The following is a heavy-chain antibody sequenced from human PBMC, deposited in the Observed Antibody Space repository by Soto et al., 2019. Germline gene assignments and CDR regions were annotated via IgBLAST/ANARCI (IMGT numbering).Heavy chain of an antibody. V-gene: IGHV3-21*01. CDR2: ISSSSSYI. D-gene: IGHD3-10*01. J-gene: IGHJ6*02. CDR3: ARGSKYGSGSFRYYGMDV. CDR1: GFTFSSYS. Sequence: PGGSLRLSCAASGFTFSSYSMNWVRQAPGKGLEWVSSISSSSSYIYYADSVKGRFTISRDNAKNSLYLQMNSLRAEDTAVYYCARGSKYGSGSFRYYGMDVWGQGTTVTVSS.